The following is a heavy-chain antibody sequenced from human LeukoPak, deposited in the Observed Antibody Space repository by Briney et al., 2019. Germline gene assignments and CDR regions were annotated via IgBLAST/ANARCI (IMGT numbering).Heavy chain of an antibody. J-gene: IGHJ6*03. Sequence: ASVKVSCKASGYTFTGYYMHWVRQAPGQGLEWMGWINPNSGGTNYAQKFQGRVTMTRDTSISTAYMELSRLRSDDTAVYYCARDPRSSQSYYYYYYMDVWGKGTTVTVSS. CDR3: ARDPRSSQSYYYYYYMDV. D-gene: IGHD6-13*01. CDR1: GYTFTGYY. CDR2: INPNSGGT. V-gene: IGHV1-2*02.